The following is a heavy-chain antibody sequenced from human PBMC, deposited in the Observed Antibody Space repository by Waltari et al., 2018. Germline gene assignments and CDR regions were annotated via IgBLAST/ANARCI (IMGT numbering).Heavy chain of an antibody. Sequence: EVQLLESGGGLVQPGGSLSLSCAASGFTFSSYAMSWVRQAPGKGLEWVSVIYSGGSSTYYADSVKGRFTISRDNSKNTLYLQMNSLRAEDTAVYYCAKRRGRSFDYWGQGTLVTVSS. J-gene: IGHJ4*02. V-gene: IGHV3-23*03. CDR1: GFTFSSYA. D-gene: IGHD3-16*01. CDR3: AKRRGRSFDY. CDR2: IYSGGSST.